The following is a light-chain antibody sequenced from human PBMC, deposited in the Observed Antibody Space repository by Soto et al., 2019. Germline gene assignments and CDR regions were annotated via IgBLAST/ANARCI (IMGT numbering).Light chain of an antibody. CDR2: DAS. V-gene: IGKV1-33*01. CDR1: QDISNY. J-gene: IGKJ4*01. CDR3: QQYDNLPLT. Sequence: DLQMTQSPSSMSASLGDSVTIXXQASQDISNYLNWYQQKPGKAPKVXIYDASNLETGVPSRFSGSGAGTDFTFTISSLQPEDIATYYCQQYDNLPLTFGGGTKVDI.